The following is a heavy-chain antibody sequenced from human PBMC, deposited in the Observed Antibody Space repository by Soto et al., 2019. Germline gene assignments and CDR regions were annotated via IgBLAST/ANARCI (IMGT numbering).Heavy chain of an antibody. V-gene: IGHV1-18*04. CDR3: ARDLDPSGSYYTDY. CDR1: GYNFMPYG. D-gene: IGHD3-10*01. CDR2: ISPWKGNT. Sequence: VSCKSSGYNFMPYGVNWVRQAPGQGLEWMGWISPWKGNTNYAQSFQGRVTMTTDTSTSTAYMELRSLTSDDTAVYYCARDLDPSGSYYTDYWGPGTLVTVS. J-gene: IGHJ4*02.